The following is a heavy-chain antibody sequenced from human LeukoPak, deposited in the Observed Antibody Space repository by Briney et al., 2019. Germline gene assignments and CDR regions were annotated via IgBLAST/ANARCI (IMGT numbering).Heavy chain of an antibody. CDR3: AKAGIAVPATPEY. J-gene: IGHJ4*02. V-gene: IGHV3-9*01. CDR1: GFTFDDYA. CDR2: ISWNSGSI. D-gene: IGHD6-19*01. Sequence: GRSLRLSCAASGFTFDDYAMHWVRQAPGKGLEWVSGISWNSGSIGYADSVKGRFTISRDNAKNSLYLQMNSLRAEDTALYYCAKAGIAVPATPEYCGQGTQVTVSS.